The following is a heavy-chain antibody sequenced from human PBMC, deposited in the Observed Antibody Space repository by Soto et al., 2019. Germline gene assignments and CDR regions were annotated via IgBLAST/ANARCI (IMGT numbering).Heavy chain of an antibody. V-gene: IGHV3-23*05. CDR2: IDDSGSGT. Sequence: EVQLLDSGGGLVHPGGSLRLSCAASGFSFSSGDAMSWVRQAPGKGLEWVSTIDDSGSGTFYADSVKGRFTISRDNSKNTLWLQMNSLGADDTARYFCGKARYVSHRGYFDYWGQGTLVTVSS. D-gene: IGHD3-16*01. CDR3: GKARYVSHRGYFDY. J-gene: IGHJ4*02. CDR1: GFSFSSGDA.